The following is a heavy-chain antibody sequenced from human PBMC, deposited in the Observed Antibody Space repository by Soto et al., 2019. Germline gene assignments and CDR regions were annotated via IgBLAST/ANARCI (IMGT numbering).Heavy chain of an antibody. V-gene: IGHV1-69*02. CDR2: IIPILGIA. CDR1: GGTFSSYT. J-gene: IGHJ6*03. CDR3: ARGLYSSGWNDYYYYMDV. D-gene: IGHD6-19*01. Sequence: QVQLVQSGAEVKKPGSSVKVSCKASGGTFSSYTISWVRQAPGQGLEWMGRIIPILGIANYAQKFQGRVTITADKSTSTAYMELSSLRSEDTAVYYCARGLYSSGWNDYYYYMDVWGKGTTVTVSS.